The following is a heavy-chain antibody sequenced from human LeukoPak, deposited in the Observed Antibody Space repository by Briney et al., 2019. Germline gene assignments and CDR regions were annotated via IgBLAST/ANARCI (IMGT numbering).Heavy chain of an antibody. D-gene: IGHD2-15*01. V-gene: IGHV5-51*01. Sequence: GESLKISCKASGYSFTTYWIGWVRQMPGKGLEWMGILYPRDSDTTYSPSFQGQVTISADKSISTAYLQWSRLKASDTAMYYCASRYCSGGSCYSDDPFDIWGQGTMVTVSS. CDR1: GYSFTTYW. CDR2: LYPRDSDT. CDR3: ASRYCSGGSCYSDDPFDI. J-gene: IGHJ3*02.